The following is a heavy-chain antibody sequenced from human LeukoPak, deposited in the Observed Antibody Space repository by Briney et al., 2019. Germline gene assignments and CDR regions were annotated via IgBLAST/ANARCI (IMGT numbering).Heavy chain of an antibody. Sequence: GASVKVSCKTSGYTFTAYYMHWVRQAPGQGLEWMGWINPNSGGTNYAQKFQGRVTMTRDTSISTAYMELSGLRSDDTAVYYCARGNYVWGSYRHSRFDPWGQGTLVTVSS. CDR3: ARGNYVWGSYRHSRFDP. J-gene: IGHJ5*02. D-gene: IGHD3-16*02. CDR2: INPNSGGT. CDR1: GYTFTAYY. V-gene: IGHV1-2*02.